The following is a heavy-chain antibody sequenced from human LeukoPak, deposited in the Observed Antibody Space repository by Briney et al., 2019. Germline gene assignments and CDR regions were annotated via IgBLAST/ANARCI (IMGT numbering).Heavy chain of an antibody. J-gene: IGHJ4*02. Sequence: ASVKVSCKASGYTFNNYGISWVRQAPGQGLEWMAWISTYNGNTNHAQNLKGRVTVTTDTSTSTAYMELRSLRSDDTAVYYCARGGYCNGANCYPFVYWGQGTLVTVSS. CDR2: ISTYNGNT. CDR3: ARGGYCNGANCYPFVY. CDR1: GYTFNNYG. V-gene: IGHV1-18*01. D-gene: IGHD2-15*01.